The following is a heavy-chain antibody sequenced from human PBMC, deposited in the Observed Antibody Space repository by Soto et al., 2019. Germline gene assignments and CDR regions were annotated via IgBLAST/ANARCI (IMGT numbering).Heavy chain of an antibody. J-gene: IGHJ6*02. V-gene: IGHV4-4*07. D-gene: IGHD5-18*01. CDR2: IYTSGSS. Sequence: PSETLSLTCTVSGGSISTYYWNWIRQAAGKGLEWIGRIYTSGSSSYNPSLKSRVTMSVDTSKSQFSLKLSSVTAADTAVYYCARVQQRGYSLYSGMMDVWGQGSTVTVSS. CDR1: GGSISTYY. CDR3: ARVQQRGYSLYSGMMDV.